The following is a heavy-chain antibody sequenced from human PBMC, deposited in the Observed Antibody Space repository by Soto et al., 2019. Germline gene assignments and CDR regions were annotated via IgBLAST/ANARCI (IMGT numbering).Heavy chain of an antibody. Sequence: ASVKVSCKASGYTFTSYGISWVRQAPGQGLEWMGWISAYNGNTNYAQKLQGRVTMTTDTSTSTAYMELRSLRSDDTAVYYCAREGCSGGSCYRVGWFAPWGQGTLVTV. CDR1: GYTFTSYG. V-gene: IGHV1-18*01. CDR3: AREGCSGGSCYRVGWFAP. D-gene: IGHD2-15*01. J-gene: IGHJ5*02. CDR2: ISAYNGNT.